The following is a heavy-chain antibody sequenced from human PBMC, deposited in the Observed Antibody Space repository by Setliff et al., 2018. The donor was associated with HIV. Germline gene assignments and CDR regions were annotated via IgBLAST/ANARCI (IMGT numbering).Heavy chain of an antibody. D-gene: IGHD6-6*01. J-gene: IGHJ2*01. CDR3: ARGHSSSTNWFFDL. Sequence: SVKVSCKASGGSFSSYAINWVRQAPGQGLEWMGRIIPMFGTENYAQKFQGRVTLTADKFTTTAYTELSRLTSDDTAVYYCARGHSSSTNWFFDLWGRGTLVT. CDR2: IIPMFGTE. CDR1: GGSFSSYA. V-gene: IGHV1-69*06.